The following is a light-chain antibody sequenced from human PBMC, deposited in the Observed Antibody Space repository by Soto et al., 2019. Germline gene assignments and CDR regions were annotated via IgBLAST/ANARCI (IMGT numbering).Light chain of an antibody. Sequence: DIVFTQSPGTLSLSPGERATLSSRASQSIGSTYLTGYHQKPGQTPRLLIYDASRRATGIPARFSGGGSATDFSLTITSLEPEDFAVYFCRQRYNRPRVTFGQGTRLEIK. CDR3: RQRYNRPRVT. CDR2: DAS. J-gene: IGKJ5*01. CDR1: QSIGSTY. V-gene: IGKV3D-20*02.